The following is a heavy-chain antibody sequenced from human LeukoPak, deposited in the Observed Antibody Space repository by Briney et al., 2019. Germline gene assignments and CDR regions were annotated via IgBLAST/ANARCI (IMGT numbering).Heavy chain of an antibody. V-gene: IGHV3-21*01. CDR2: ISSSSSYI. Sequence: PGGSLRLSCAASGFTFSSYSMNWVRQAPGKGLEWVSSISSSSSYIHYADSVKGRFTISRDNAKNSLYLQMNSLRAEDTAVYYCARVSSSWYAPFDYWGQGTLVTVSS. J-gene: IGHJ4*02. CDR3: ARVSSSWYAPFDY. CDR1: GFTFSSYS. D-gene: IGHD6-13*01.